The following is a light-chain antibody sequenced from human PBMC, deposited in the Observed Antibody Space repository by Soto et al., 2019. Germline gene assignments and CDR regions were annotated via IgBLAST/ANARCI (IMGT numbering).Light chain of an antibody. CDR1: ESINRH. CDR3: QQYNDWPQT. V-gene: IGKV3D-15*01. J-gene: IGKJ1*01. Sequence: EIVLTQSPATLSLSPGERATLSCRASESINRHLAWYRQILGQAPRLLIYDASNRATGIPARFSGSGSGTEFTLTISSPQSEDFAVYYCQQYNDWPQTIGQGTKVDIK. CDR2: DAS.